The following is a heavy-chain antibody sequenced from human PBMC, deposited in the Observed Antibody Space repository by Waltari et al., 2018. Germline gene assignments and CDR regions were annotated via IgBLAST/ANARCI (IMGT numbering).Heavy chain of an antibody. CDR1: GGSISSYY. J-gene: IGHJ6*03. CDR2: IYYSGST. CDR3: ARGDYDILTGNYYYYYMDV. V-gene: IGHV4-59*01. D-gene: IGHD3-9*01. Sequence: QVQLQESGPGLVKPSETLSLTCTVSGGSISSYYWSWIRQPPGKGLEWIGYIYYSGSTNYNPSLKSRVTISVDTSKNQFSLKLSSVTAADTAVYYCARGDYDILTGNYYYYYMDVWGKGTTVTVSS.